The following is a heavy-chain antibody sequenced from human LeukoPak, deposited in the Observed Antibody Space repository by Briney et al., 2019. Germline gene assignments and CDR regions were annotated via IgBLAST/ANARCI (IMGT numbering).Heavy chain of an antibody. D-gene: IGHD2-21*01. CDR2: IDPNSGGT. V-gene: IGHV1-2*06. Sequence: ASVKVSCESSGYTFTDYYIDWLRQAPGQGLEWLGRIDPNSGGTISAQKFQGRVTMTMDTSISTAYMELNSLKSDDTAVYYCNSLRQALWGQGTMVTVSS. CDR1: GYTFTDYY. J-gene: IGHJ3*01. CDR3: NSLRQAL.